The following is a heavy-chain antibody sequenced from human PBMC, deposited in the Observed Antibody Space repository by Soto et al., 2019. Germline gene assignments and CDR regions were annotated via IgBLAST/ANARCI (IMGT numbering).Heavy chain of an antibody. Sequence: GGSLRLSCAASGFTFSSYSMSWVRQAPGKGLEWVSSISSSSSYIYYADSVKGRFTISRDNAKNSLYLQMNSLRAEDTAVYYFAIVPYSSSSATDYWGPGTLVTGS. CDR3: AIVPYSSSSATDY. J-gene: IGHJ4*02. D-gene: IGHD6-6*01. CDR2: ISSSSSYI. V-gene: IGHV3-21*01. CDR1: GFTFSSYS.